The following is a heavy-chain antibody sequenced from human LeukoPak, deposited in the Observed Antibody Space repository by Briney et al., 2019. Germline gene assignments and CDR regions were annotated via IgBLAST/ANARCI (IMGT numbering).Heavy chain of an antibody. CDR3: ARAPPMGATYFDY. D-gene: IGHD1-26*01. Sequence: PSETLSLTCTVSGGSISSYCWSWIRQPAGKGLEWIGRIYSSGNTHYNPSLKSRLTMSVDTSKNQFSLKLSSVTAADTAVYYCARAPPMGATYFDYWGQGTLVTVSS. J-gene: IGHJ4*02. CDR2: IYSSGNT. V-gene: IGHV4-4*07. CDR1: GGSISSYC.